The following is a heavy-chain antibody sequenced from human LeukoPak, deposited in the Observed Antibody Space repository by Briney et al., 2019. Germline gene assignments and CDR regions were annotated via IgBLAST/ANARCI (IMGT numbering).Heavy chain of an antibody. CDR2: ISSSGSTI. CDR3: AREGYYYDSSGYF. J-gene: IGHJ4*02. CDR1: GFTFSSYE. V-gene: IGHV3-48*03. Sequence: GGSLRLSCAASGFTFSSYEMNWVRQAPGKGLEWVSYISSSGSTIYCADSVKGRFTISRDNAKNSLYLQMNSLRAEDTAVYYCAREGYYYDSSGYFWGQGTLVTVSS. D-gene: IGHD3-22*01.